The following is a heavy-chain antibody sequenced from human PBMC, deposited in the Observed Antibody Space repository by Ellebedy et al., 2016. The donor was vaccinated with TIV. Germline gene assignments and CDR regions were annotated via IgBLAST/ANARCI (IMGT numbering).Heavy chain of an antibody. CDR3: ARVSWYYYDSSGYGTDKYYFDY. Sequence: SVKVSCXASGGTFSSYAISWVRQAPGQGLEWMGGIIPIFGTANYAQKFQGRVTITADKSTSTAYMELSSLRPEDTAVYYCARVSWYYYDSSGYGTDKYYFDYWGQGTLVTVSS. CDR2: IIPIFGTA. D-gene: IGHD3-22*01. V-gene: IGHV1-69*06. CDR1: GGTFSSYA. J-gene: IGHJ4*02.